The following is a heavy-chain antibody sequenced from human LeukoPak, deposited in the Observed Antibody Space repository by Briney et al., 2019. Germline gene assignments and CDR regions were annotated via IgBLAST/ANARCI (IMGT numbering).Heavy chain of an antibody. V-gene: IGHV3-13*01. CDR1: RFTFSSYD. CDR3: ARGHRPQAVAAYYFDY. J-gene: IGHJ4*02. Sequence: GGSLRLSCAASRFTFSSYDMHWVRQATGKGLEWVSAVGTAGDTYYPGSVKGRFTISRENAKNSLYLQMNSLRAGDTAVYYCARGHRPQAVAAYYFDYWGQGTLVTVSS. CDR2: VGTAGDT. D-gene: IGHD6-19*01.